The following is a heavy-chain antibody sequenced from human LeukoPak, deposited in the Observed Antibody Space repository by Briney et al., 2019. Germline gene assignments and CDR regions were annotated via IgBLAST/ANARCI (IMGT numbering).Heavy chain of an antibody. V-gene: IGHV3-23*01. J-gene: IGHJ4*02. CDR3: AKDQLAHYYGSGSYYGY. CDR2: ISGSGDST. D-gene: IGHD3-10*01. CDR1: GFTFSSYA. Sequence: GGSLRLSCAASGFTFSSYAMSWVRQAPGKGLEWVSAISGSGDSTYYADSVKGRFTISRDSSKNTLYLQMNSLRAEDTAVYYCAKDQLAHYYGSGSYYGYWGQGTLVTVSS.